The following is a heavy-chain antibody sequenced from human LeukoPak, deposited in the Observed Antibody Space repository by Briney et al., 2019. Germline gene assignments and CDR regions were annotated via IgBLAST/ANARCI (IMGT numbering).Heavy chain of an antibody. CDR2: IYHSGST. J-gene: IGHJ4*02. V-gene: IGHV4-4*02. Sequence: KPSETLSLTCAVSGGSISSSKWWSWVRQPPGKGLEWIGEIYHSGSTNYNPSLKSRVTISVDKSTNQFSLKLSSVTAADTAVYYCATVSAFFYDSGSYYTFDYWGQGTLVTVSS. CDR3: ATVSAFFYDSGSYYTFDY. D-gene: IGHD3-10*01. CDR1: GGSISSSKW.